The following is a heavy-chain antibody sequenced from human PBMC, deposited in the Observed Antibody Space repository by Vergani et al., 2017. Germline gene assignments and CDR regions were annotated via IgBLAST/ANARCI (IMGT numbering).Heavy chain of an antibody. CDR2: ISSSSSYI. CDR3: ATVSSWDAFDI. Sequence: EVQLVESGGGLVKPGGSLRLSCAASGFTFSSYSMNWVRQAPGKGLEWVSSISSSSSYIYYADSVKGRFTISRDKAKNSLYLQMNSLRAEDTAVYYCATVSSWDAFDIWGQGTMVTVSS. CDR1: GFTFSSYS. V-gene: IGHV3-21*01. J-gene: IGHJ3*02.